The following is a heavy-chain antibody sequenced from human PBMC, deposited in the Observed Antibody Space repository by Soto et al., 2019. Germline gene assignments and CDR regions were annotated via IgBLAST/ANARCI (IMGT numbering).Heavy chain of an antibody. CDR1: GFTFSSYG. J-gene: IGHJ4*02. CDR2: ISYDGSNK. Sequence: ALRLSCAASGFTFSSYGMHWVRQAPGKGLEWVAVISYDGSNKYYADSVKGRFTISRDNSRNTLYLQMNSLRAEDTAVYYCAKVRSNYYDSSGSLDYWGQGTLVTVSS. V-gene: IGHV3-30*18. CDR3: AKVRSNYYDSSGSLDY. D-gene: IGHD3-22*01.